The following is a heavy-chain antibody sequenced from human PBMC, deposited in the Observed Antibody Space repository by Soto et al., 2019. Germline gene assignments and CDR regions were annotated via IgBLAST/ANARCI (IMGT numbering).Heavy chain of an antibody. CDR2: IYYSGST. CDR1: GGSISSYY. V-gene: IGHV4-59*01. CDR3: ARARGYSDGTLGSTPYYFDY. D-gene: IGHD5-18*01. Sequence: SETLSLTCTVSGGSISSYYWSWIRQPPGKGLDWIGYIYYSGSTNYNPSLKSRVTISVDTSKNQFSLKLSSVTAADTAVYYCARARGYSDGTLGSTPYYFDYWGQGTLVTVAS. J-gene: IGHJ4*02.